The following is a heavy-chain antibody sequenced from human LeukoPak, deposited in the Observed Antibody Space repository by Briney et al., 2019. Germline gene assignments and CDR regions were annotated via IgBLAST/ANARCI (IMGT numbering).Heavy chain of an antibody. CDR3: ARQPEGTWFDP. CDR1: GYSFTSNW. D-gene: IGHD1-1*01. J-gene: IGHJ5*02. Sequence: KLGESREISCKGSGYSFTSNWISWVRQMPGKGLEWMGRIDPSDSYTNYSPSFQGHVTISADKSISTAYLQWSSLKASDTAMYYCARQPEGTWFDPWGQGTLVTVSS. V-gene: IGHV5-10-1*01. CDR2: IDPSDSYT.